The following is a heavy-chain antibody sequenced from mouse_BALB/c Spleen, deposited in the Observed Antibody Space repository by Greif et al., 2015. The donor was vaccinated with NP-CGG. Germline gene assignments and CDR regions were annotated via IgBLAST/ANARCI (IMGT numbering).Heavy chain of an antibody. CDR3: VRWIYYDSDDVVWFAF. D-gene: IGHD2-4*01. J-gene: IGHJ3*01. CDR2: INPSSGYN. Sequence: QVQLQRSGDELARPGASVKMSCKASGYTFTSYTMHRVKQRHGPGLEWIGYINPSSGYNNYNQKFKDKATLTAEKSSSTAYLLLSSLTSEYFAVYYCVRWIYYDSDDVVWFAFWCQWSLVTVSA. V-gene: IGHV1-4*01. CDR1: GYTFTSYT.